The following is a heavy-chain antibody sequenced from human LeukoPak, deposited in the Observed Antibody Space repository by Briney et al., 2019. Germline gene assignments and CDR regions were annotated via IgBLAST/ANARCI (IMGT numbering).Heavy chain of an antibody. CDR2: VHYSGST. CDR3: ARSLDV. CDR1: GGSIRSSYYY. Sequence: PSETPSLTCTVSGGSIRSSYYYWNWIRQSPGTGLEWIGSVHYSGSTCYNPSLKSRVTISVDTSKNQFSLKLSSVTAADTAVYYCARSLDVWGQGTTVTVSS. V-gene: IGHV4-39*01. J-gene: IGHJ6*02.